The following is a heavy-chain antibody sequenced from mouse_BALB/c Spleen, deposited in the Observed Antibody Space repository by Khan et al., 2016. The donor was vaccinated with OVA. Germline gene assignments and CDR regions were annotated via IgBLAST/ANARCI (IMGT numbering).Heavy chain of an antibody. V-gene: IGHV9-3-1*01. J-gene: IGHJ1*01. CDR2: INTYTGEP. CDR1: GYTFTNYG. D-gene: IGHD1-1*02. CDR3: ASGGYWYFDD. Sequence: QIQLVQSGPELKKPGETVKISCKASGYTFTNYGMNWVKQAPGKGLKWMGWINTYTGEPTYADDFKGRFASSLETSASTAYLQINNLKNEDTATYFCASGGYWYFDDWGAGTTVTVSS.